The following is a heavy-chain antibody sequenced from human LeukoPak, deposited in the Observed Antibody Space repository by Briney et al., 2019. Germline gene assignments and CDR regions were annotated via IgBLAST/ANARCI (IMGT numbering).Heavy chain of an antibody. CDR1: GYTFTSYG. D-gene: IGHD3-10*01. CDR3: ARGSSSGSYFNPSNWFFDL. CDR2: ISAYNGNT. V-gene: IGHV1-18*01. Sequence: ASVKVSCKASGYTFTSYGISWVRQAPGQGLEWMGWISAYNGNTNYAQKLQGRVTMTTDTSTSTAYMELRSLRSDDTAVYYCARGSSSGSYFNPSNWFFDLWGRGSLVTVSS. J-gene: IGHJ2*01.